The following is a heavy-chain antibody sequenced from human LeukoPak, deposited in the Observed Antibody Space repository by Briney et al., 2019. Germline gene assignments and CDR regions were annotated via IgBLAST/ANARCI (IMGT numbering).Heavy chain of an antibody. CDR1: GFTFSSYG. CDR2: IWYDGSNK. CDR3: AREVTTAGEEYYFDY. V-gene: IGHV3-33*01. Sequence: QAGRSLRLSCAASGFTFSSYGMHWVRQAPGKGLEWVAVIWYDGSNKYYADSVEGRFTISRDNSKNTLYLQMNSLRAEDTAVYYCAREVTTAGEEYYFDYWGQGTLVTVSS. J-gene: IGHJ4*02. D-gene: IGHD4-17*01.